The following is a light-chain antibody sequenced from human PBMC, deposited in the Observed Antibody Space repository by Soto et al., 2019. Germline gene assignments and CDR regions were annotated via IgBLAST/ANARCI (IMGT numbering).Light chain of an antibody. Sequence: EIVMTQSPATLSVSPGERATLSCRASQSVNSNLAWYQHKPGQAPRLLISGASTRATGIPARFSGSGSGTDFTLIISRLEPEDFAVYYCQQYGSLITFGQGTRLEIK. CDR1: QSVNSN. J-gene: IGKJ5*01. CDR3: QQYGSLIT. V-gene: IGKV3-15*01. CDR2: GAS.